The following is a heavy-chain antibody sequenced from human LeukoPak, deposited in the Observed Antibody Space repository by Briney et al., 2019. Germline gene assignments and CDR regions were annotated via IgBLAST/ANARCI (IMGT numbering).Heavy chain of an antibody. CDR3: AKDYFHSSGFYTGGTFDS. D-gene: IGHD3-22*01. J-gene: IGHJ4*02. CDR2: IRADGDSE. Sequence: GGSLRLSCAASGFTFNNYGIHWVRQAPGKGLEWAAFIRADGDSEFYAASVKGRFTISRDNSKDTLYLDINSLRAEDTAVYYCAKDYFHSSGFYTGGTFDSWGQGTLVTVSS. CDR1: GFTFNNYG. V-gene: IGHV3-30*02.